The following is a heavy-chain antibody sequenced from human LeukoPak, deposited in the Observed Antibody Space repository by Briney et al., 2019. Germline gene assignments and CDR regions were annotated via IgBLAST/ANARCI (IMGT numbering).Heavy chain of an antibody. D-gene: IGHD3-22*01. CDR1: GFTFSSYA. V-gene: IGHV3-23*01. J-gene: IGHJ4*02. CDR3: AKARTMIVVIGY. CDR2: ISGSGGST. Sequence: GALRLSCAASGFTFSSYAMSWVRQAPGKGLEWVSAISGSGGSTYYADSVKGRFTISRDNSKNTLYLQMNSLRAEDTAVYYRAKARTMIVVIGYWGQGTLVTVSS.